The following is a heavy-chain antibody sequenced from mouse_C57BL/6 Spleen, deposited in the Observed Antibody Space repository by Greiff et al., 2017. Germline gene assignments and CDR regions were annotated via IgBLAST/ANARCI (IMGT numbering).Heavy chain of an antibody. CDR3: ASRETYYYYYVGFAY. CDR2: IYPSDSET. D-gene: IGHD1-1*01. V-gene: IGHV1-61*01. Sequence: QVQLQQPGAELVRPGSSVKLSCKASGYTFTSYWMDWVKQRPGQGLEWIGNIYPSDSETHYNQKFKDKATLTVDKSSSTAYMQLSSLTYEDSAVYCCASRETYYYYYVGFAYWGQGTLVTVSA. CDR1: GYTFTSYW. J-gene: IGHJ3*01.